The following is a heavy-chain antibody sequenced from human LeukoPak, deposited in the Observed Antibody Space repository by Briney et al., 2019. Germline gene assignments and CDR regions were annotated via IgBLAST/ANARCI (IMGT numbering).Heavy chain of an antibody. J-gene: IGHJ4*02. CDR2: ISFNGRST. D-gene: IGHD3-9*01. Sequence: GGSLRLSCGASGFTFNNYAMTWVRQTPGKGLECVSIISFNGRSTYYADSVRGRFTISRDNSKNTLYLQMNSLRADDTAVYYCAKVLRGKYDILTGYYRAPADYGGQGTLVTVSS. CDR3: AKVLRGKYDILTGYYRAPADY. CDR1: GFTFNNYA. V-gene: IGHV3-23*01.